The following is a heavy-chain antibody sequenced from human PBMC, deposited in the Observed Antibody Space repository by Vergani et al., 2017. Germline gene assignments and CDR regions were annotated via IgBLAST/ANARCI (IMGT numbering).Heavy chain of an antibody. D-gene: IGHD3-10*01. CDR2: INHSGST. CDR3: ARGRGGGNWFDP. J-gene: IGHJ5*02. V-gene: IGHV4-34*01. Sequence: QVQLQQWGAGLLKPSETLSLTCAVYGGSFSGYYWSWIRQPPGKGLEWIGEINHSGSTNYNPSLKSRVTISVDTSKNQFSLKLSSVTAADTAVYYCARGRGGGNWFDPWGQGTLVTVSS. CDR1: GGSFSGYY.